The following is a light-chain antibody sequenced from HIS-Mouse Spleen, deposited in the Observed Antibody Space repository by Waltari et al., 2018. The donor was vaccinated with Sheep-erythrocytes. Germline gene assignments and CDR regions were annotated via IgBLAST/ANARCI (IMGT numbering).Light chain of an antibody. CDR3: CSYAGSSTWV. CDR2: EGS. J-gene: IGLJ3*02. CDR1: SSDVGSYNL. Sequence: QSALTQPASVSGSPGQSITISCTGTSSDVGSYNLVSWYQQHPGKAHKLMIYEGSKRPSGVSNRFSGCKSGNTASLTISGLQAEDEADYYCCSYAGSSTWVFGGGTKLTVL. V-gene: IGLV2-23*01.